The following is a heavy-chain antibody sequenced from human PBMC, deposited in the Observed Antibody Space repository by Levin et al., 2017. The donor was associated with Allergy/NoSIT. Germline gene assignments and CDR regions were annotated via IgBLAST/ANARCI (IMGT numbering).Heavy chain of an antibody. V-gene: IGHV5-51*01. D-gene: IGHD2-21*01. Sequence: GESLKISCKGSGDTFTNSWIGWVRQMPGKGLEWMGFIYYDDSDVKYSPSFQGQVTISANKSIDTAYLQWSGLKASDTAIYFCARHTFVRVPLAILGFHYYYIDVWGKGTSVTVSS. CDR2: IYYDDSDV. J-gene: IGHJ6*03. CDR1: GDTFTNSW. CDR3: ARHTFVRVPLAILGFHYYYIDV.